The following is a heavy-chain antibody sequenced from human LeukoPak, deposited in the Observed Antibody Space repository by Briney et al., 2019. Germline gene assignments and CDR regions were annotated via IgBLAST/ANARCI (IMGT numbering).Heavy chain of an antibody. D-gene: IGHD3-22*01. CDR1: GFTFSSYA. CDR2: ISGSGGST. CDR3: AKDLPHYYDSSGYDYFDY. V-gene: IGHV3-23*01. J-gene: IGHJ4*02. Sequence: PGGSLRLSCAAPGFTFSSYAMSWVRQAPGKGLEWVSAISGSGGSTYYADSVKGRFTISRDNSKNTLYLQMNSLRAEDTAVYYCAKDLPHYYDSSGYDYFDYWGQGTLVTVSS.